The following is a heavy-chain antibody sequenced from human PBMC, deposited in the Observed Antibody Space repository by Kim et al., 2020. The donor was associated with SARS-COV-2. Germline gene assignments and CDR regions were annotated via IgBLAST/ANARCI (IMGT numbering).Heavy chain of an antibody. V-gene: IGHV1-8*01. CDR3: ARMVRVATIFHYYYYMDV. CDR1: GYTFTSYD. D-gene: IGHD5-12*01. J-gene: IGHJ6*03. Sequence: ASVKVSCKASGYTFTSYDINWVRQATGQGLEWMGWMNPNSGNTGYAQKFQGRVTMTRNTYISTAYMELSSLRSEDTAVYYCARMVRVATIFHYYYYMDVWGKGTTVTVSS. CDR2: MNPNSGNT.